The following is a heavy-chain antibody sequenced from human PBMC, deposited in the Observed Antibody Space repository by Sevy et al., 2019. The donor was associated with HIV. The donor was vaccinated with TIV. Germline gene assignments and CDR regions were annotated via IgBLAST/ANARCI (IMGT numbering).Heavy chain of an antibody. CDR2: IIPILGTT. D-gene: IGHD3-9*01. CDR3: ARGGPDDILTHYGMDV. V-gene: IGHV1-69*13. J-gene: IGHJ6*02. CDR1: GGSISFYG. Sequence: ASVKVSCKASGGSISFYGISWVRQAPGQGLEWMAGIIPILGTTKYAQKFQGRVTITADESTSTAYMELTSLRSEDTAVYYCARGGPDDILTHYGMDVWGQGTTVIVSS.